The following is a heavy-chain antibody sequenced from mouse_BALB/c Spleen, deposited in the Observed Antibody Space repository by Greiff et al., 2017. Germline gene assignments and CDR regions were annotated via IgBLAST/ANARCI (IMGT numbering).Heavy chain of an antibody. J-gene: IGHJ3*01. V-gene: IGHV1-18*01. Sequence: EVQLQQSGPELVKPGASVKISCKTSGYTFTDYTMHWVKQSPGKSLEWIGVINPNNGGTSYNQKFKGKATLTVDKSSSQAYMELRSLTSDDSAVYYCASYGNSFAYWGQGTLVTVSA. CDR2: INPNNGGT. D-gene: IGHD2-1*01. CDR3: ASYGNSFAY. CDR1: GYTFTDYT.